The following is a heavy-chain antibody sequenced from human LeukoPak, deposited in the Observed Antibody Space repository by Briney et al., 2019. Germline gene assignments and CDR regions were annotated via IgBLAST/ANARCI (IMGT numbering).Heavy chain of an antibody. CDR1: GFTVSSNY. CDR3: ARDRSRAPPYQYSSSWYVYGMDV. J-gene: IGHJ6*02. Sequence: GGSLRLSCAAPGFTVSSNYMSWVRQAPGKGLEWVSVIYSGGSTYYADSVKGRFTISRDNSKNTLYLQMNSLRAEDTAVYYCARDRSRAPPYQYSSSWYVYGMDVWGQGTTVTVSS. V-gene: IGHV3-53*01. D-gene: IGHD6-13*01. CDR2: IYSGGST.